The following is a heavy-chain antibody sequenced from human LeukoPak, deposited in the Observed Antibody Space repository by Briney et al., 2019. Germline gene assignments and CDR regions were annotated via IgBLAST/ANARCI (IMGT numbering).Heavy chain of an antibody. Sequence: PGGSLRLSCVGSGFTFNNYNMNWVRQAPGKGVEWVSYISSRSSTIYYADSVKGRFTISRDNAKNSLSMQMNSLRAEDTAMYYCARDFNGDYAYWGQGTLVTVSS. CDR3: ARDFNGDYAY. CDR1: GFTFNNYN. V-gene: IGHV3-48*01. J-gene: IGHJ4*02. CDR2: ISSRSSTI. D-gene: IGHD4-17*01.